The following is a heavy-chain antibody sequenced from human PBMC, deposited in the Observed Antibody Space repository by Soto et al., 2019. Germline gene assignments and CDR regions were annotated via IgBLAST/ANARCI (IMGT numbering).Heavy chain of an antibody. V-gene: IGHV1-18*01. CDR3: ARDIFGHVDAFDL. Sequence: ASVKVSCKASGYIFSSFYINWVRQAPGQGLEWMGWTSGYSGNSKYAQKFQGRVTMTTDTFTNTGYMEMSSLTSDDTAVYYCARDIFGHVDAFDLWGQGTMVTVSS. D-gene: IGHD3-3*02. J-gene: IGHJ3*01. CDR1: GYIFSSFY. CDR2: TSGYSGNS.